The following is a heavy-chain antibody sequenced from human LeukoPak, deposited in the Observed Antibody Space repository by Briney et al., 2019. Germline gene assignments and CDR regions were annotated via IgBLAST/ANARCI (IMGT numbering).Heavy chain of an antibody. V-gene: IGHV3-48*03. CDR1: GFTFSSYE. CDR3: ARDRDFGVGNWFDP. Sequence: GGSLRLSCAASGFTFSSYEMNWVRQAPGKGLEWVSYISSSGSTIYYADSVKGRFTISRDDAKNSLSLQMNSLRAEDTTVYYCARDRDFGVGNWFDPWGQGVLVTVSA. D-gene: IGHD3-3*01. J-gene: IGHJ5*02. CDR2: ISSSGSTI.